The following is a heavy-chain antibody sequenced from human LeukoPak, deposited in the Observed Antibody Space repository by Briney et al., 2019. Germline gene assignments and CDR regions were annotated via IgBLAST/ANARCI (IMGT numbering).Heavy chain of an antibody. D-gene: IGHD6-19*01. CDR1: GFTFSSYA. Sequence: GGSLRLSCAASGFTFSSYAMTWVRQAPGKGLEWVSVIGDSTGTTNYADSVKGRFTISRDNSKNTLYLQMNSLRADDTAVYYCATHHSSGWYYMDVWGKGTTVNVSS. CDR3: ATHHSSGWYYMDV. V-gene: IGHV3-23*01. CDR2: IGDSTGTT. J-gene: IGHJ6*04.